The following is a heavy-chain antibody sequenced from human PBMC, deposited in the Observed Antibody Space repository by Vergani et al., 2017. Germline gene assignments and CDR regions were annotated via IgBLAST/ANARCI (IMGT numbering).Heavy chain of an antibody. CDR2: IYTSGST. J-gene: IGHJ4*02. V-gene: IGHV4-61*02. CDR1: GGSISSGSYY. D-gene: IGHD5-24*01. CDR3: ARDHGYNYHFDY. Sequence: QVQLQESGPGLVKPSQTLSLTCTVSGGSISSGSYYWSWIRQPAGKGLEWIGRIYTSGSTNYNPSLKSRVTMSVDTSKNQFSLKLSSVTAADTAVYYCARDHGYNYHFDYWGQGTLVTVSS.